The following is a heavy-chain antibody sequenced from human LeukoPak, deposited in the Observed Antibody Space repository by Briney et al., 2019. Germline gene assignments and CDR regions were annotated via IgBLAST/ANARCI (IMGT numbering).Heavy chain of an antibody. CDR2: MNPNSGDT. CDR3: ARVRTVVTAVVYYFDY. CDR1: GHTFTNYD. Sequence: APVKVSCRASGHTFTNYDISWVRQATGQGFEWLGWMNPNSGDTGYAQDFQGRVTITSDTYTSTAYMELSSLRSEDTAVYYCARVRTVVTAVVYYFDYWGQGTLVTVS. D-gene: IGHD2-21*02. V-gene: IGHV1-8*03. J-gene: IGHJ4*02.